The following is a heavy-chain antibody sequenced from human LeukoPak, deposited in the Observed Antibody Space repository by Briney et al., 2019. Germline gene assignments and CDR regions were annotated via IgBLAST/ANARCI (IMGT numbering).Heavy chain of an antibody. CDR2: VYPGDSDT. Sequence: GESLKISCKDSGYSFTSYWIGWVRQMPGKGLEWMGIVYPGDSDTRYSPSFQGQVTISADKSISTAHLQWSSLKASDTAMYYCARVDTAMARDYWGQGTLVTVSS. CDR3: ARVDTAMARDY. J-gene: IGHJ4*02. D-gene: IGHD5-18*01. V-gene: IGHV5-51*01. CDR1: GYSFTSYW.